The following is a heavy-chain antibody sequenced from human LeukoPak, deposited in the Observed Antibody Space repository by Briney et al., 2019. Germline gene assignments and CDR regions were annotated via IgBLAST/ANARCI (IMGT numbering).Heavy chain of an antibody. V-gene: IGHV3-23*01. CDR2: ISGSGGST. J-gene: IGHJ4*02. Sequence: GGSLRLSCAASGFTFSDSAIHWVRQASGKGLEWVSDISGSGGSTYYADSVKGRFTVSRDNSKNTLYLQMSSLRADDTAVYYCAKGPRQQLVTRFDNWGQGTLVTVSS. CDR1: GFTFSDSA. CDR3: AKGPRQQLVTRFDN. D-gene: IGHD6-13*01.